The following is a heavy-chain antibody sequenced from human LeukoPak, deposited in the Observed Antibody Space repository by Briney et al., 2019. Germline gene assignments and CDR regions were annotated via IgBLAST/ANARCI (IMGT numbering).Heavy chain of an antibody. Sequence: GASVKVSFKASGYTFTDYTMHWLRQAPGQRLDWMGWISGGSGNTKYSPEFQGRVTITRDTSASTAYMELSSLRSEDTAVYYCANPRYDSSGYYYVDWGQGTLVTVSS. CDR2: ISGGSGNT. V-gene: IGHV1-3*01. J-gene: IGHJ4*02. D-gene: IGHD3-22*01. CDR1: GYTFTDYT. CDR3: ANPRYDSSGYYYVD.